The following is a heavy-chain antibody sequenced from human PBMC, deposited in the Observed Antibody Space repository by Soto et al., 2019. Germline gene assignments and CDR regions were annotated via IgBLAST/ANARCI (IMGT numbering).Heavy chain of an antibody. CDR1: GFIFSRYS. V-gene: IGHV3-21*01. CDR2: IGTSGSYI. CDR3: ARGSAFIGLDY. Sequence: EVQLVESGGGLVKPGGSLRLSCAVSGFIFSRYSMNWVRQAPGKGLEWVSSIGTSGSYIYDTDSVKGRFTISRDNTKDSWYLQMHSPRAEDTAIYCGARGSAFIGLDYGGQGPPVTVPS. D-gene: IGHD1-26*01. J-gene: IGHJ4*02.